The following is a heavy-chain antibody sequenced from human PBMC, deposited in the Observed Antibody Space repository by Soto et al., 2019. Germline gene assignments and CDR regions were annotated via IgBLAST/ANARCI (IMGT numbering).Heavy chain of an antibody. CDR2: INHSGST. J-gene: IGHJ5*02. CDR3: ARGPLGYCSSTSCRGWFDP. D-gene: IGHD2-2*01. V-gene: IGHV4-34*01. CDR1: GGSFSGYY. Sequence: SETLSLTCAVYGGSFSGYYWSWIRQPPGKGLEWIGEINHSGSTNYNPSLKSRVTISVDTSKNQFSLKLSSVTAADTAVYYCARGPLGYCSSTSCRGWFDPWGQGTLVTVS.